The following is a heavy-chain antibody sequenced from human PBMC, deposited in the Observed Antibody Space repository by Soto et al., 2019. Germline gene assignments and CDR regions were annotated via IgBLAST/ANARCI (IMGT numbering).Heavy chain of an antibody. CDR2: INVYNGNT. V-gene: IGHV1-18*01. D-gene: IGHD3-10*01. CDR1: GYTFTSYG. Sequence: QVQLVQSGAEVKKPGASVKVSCKASGYTFTSYGISWVRQAPGQGLEWMGWINVYNGNTNYAQKLQGRVTMTTDTSTSTAYLDLRSLRPDDTAVYFCARDTSRGEYDYWGQGTRVTVSS. CDR3: ARDTSRGEYDY. J-gene: IGHJ4*02.